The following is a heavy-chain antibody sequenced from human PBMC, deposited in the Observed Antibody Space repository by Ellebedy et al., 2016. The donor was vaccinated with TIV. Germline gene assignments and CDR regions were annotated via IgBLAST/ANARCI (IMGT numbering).Heavy chain of an antibody. D-gene: IGHD3-10*01. CDR2: IRSKAFGGST. J-gene: IGHJ6*02. CDR1: GFTFGDYA. Sequence: GESLKISCTASGFTFGDYAMTWFRQAPGKGLEWVGFIRSKAFGGSTEYAASVKGRFTISRDDSNNTLYLQMNSLKTEDTAVYFCTTGVWMVREVYAMDVWGQGTTVTVSS. V-gene: IGHV3-49*03. CDR3: TTGVWMVREVYAMDV.